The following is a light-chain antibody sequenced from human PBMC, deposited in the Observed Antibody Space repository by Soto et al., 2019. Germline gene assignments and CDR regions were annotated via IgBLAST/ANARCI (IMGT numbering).Light chain of an antibody. Sequence: EILMTQSPATLSVSPGERATLSCRASQSVSSNLAWYKQKPGQAPWLLIFCAFLRATCISAWFSGSGSGTDFTLTISSLHSEDFAVYYCQQYNNWPPWTFGQGTKV. CDR3: QQYNNWPPWT. V-gene: IGKV3-15*01. CDR1: QSVSSN. CDR2: CAF. J-gene: IGKJ1*01.